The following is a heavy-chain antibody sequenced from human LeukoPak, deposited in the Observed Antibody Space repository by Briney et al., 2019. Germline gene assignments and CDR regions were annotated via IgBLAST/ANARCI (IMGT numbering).Heavy chain of an antibody. J-gene: IGHJ4*02. CDR2: MNPGSGNT. Sequence: GASVTVSCKASGYTFGSYDINWVRQATGQGLEWMGWMNPGSGNTGYAQRLQGRVTMTRDTSISTAYMELSGLRSEDTAVYYCARLSETAAYYYTSGYYYLRYWGQGTLVTVDS. D-gene: IGHD3-22*01. CDR3: ARLSETAAYYYTSGYYYLRY. V-gene: IGHV1-8*02. CDR1: GYTFGSYD.